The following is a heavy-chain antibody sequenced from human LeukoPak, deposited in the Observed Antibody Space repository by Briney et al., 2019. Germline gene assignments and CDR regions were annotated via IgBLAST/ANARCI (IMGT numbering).Heavy chain of an antibody. CDR1: GFTFSSYW. Sequence: GGYLRLSCAASGFTFSSYWMHWVRQTPGKGLVWVSRINSDGSSITYADSVKGRFTISRDNAKNTLYLQMNSLRVEDTAVYYCAREGRVSGYDFDCWGQGTLVTVSS. CDR2: INSDGSSI. J-gene: IGHJ4*02. CDR3: AREGRVSGYDFDC. V-gene: IGHV3-74*03. D-gene: IGHD5-12*01.